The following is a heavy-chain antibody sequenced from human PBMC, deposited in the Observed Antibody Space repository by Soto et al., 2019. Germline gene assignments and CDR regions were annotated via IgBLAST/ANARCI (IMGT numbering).Heavy chain of an antibody. CDR3: ARGAAHYCSGGSCSSGYLDY. J-gene: IGHJ4*02. V-gene: IGHV4-34*01. Sequence: PSETLSLTCAVYGGSFSGYYWSWIRQPPGKGLEWIGEINHSGSTNYNPSLKSRVTISVDTSKNQFSLKLSSVTAADTAVYYCARGAAHYCSGGSCSSGYLDYWGQGTLVTVSS. D-gene: IGHD2-15*01. CDR1: GGSFSGYY. CDR2: INHSGST.